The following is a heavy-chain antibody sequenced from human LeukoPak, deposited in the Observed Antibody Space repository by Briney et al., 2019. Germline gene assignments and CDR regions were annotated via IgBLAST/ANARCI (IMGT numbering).Heavy chain of an antibody. CDR1: GFIFSSYG. Sequence: GGSLRLSCAACGFIFSSYGMQWLRHARGRGVEWVAFIRYDGTNKYYADSVRVRFTISRDNSKNTLYLQMNSLRAEDTAVYYCAKVLAATGPGIDYWGQRTLVTASP. CDR2: IRYDGTNK. J-gene: IGHJ4*02. D-gene: IGHD2-15*01. V-gene: IGHV3-30*02. CDR3: AKVLAATGPGIDY.